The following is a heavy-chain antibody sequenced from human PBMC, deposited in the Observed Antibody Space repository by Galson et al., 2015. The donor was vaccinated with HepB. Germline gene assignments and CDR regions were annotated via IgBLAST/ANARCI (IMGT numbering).Heavy chain of an antibody. V-gene: IGHV3-9*01. J-gene: IGHJ4*02. CDR1: GFTFDDYA. CDR2: ISRNSASI. D-gene: IGHD6-19*01. Sequence: SLRLSCAASGFTFDDYAMHWVRQAPGKGLEWVSGISRNSASIGYADSVKGRFTISRDNAKNSLFLQMNSLRTEDTALYYCTKDIRAQYSSGWYGNFDFWGQGTLVTVS. CDR3: TKDIRAQYSSGWYGNFDF.